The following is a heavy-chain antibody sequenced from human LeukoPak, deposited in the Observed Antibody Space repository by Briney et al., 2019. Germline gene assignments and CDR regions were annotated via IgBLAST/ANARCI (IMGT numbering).Heavy chain of an antibody. CDR1: GYTFTSYY. J-gene: IGHJ4*02. V-gene: IGHV1-46*01. Sequence: ASVKVSCKASGYTFTSYYMHWVRQAPGQGLEWMGIINPSGGSTSYAQKFQGRVTMTRDMSTSTVYMELSSLRSEDTAVYYCARGSITIFGVVMVVFDYWGQGTLVTVSS. D-gene: IGHD3-3*01. CDR3: ARGSITIFGVVMVVFDY. CDR2: INPSGGST.